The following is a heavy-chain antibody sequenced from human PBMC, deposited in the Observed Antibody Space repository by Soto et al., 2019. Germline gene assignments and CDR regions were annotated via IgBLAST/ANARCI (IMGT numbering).Heavy chain of an antibody. CDR1: GFTFSSYA. CDR2: ISGSGGST. V-gene: IGHV3-23*01. D-gene: IGHD6-13*01. J-gene: IGHJ4*02. CDR3: TTDVKQQLDLGNY. Sequence: PGGSLRLSCAASGFTFSSYAMSWVRQAPGKGLEWVSAISGSGGSTYYADSVKGRSTISRDNSKNTLYLQMNSLRAEDTAVYYCTTDVKQQLDLGNYWGQGTLVTVSS.